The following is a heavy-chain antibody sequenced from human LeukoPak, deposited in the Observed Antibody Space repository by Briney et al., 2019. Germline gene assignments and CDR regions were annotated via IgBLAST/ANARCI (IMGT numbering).Heavy chain of an antibody. CDR3: ARSRATGYSSPPDAFDI. Sequence: PGGSLRLSCAASGFTFSSFTMNWVRQAPGKGLEWVSVITSSSSYIYYADSVKGRFTISRDNAKNSLYLQMNSLRAEDTAVYYCARSRATGYSSPPDAFDIWGQGTMVTVSS. CDR1: GFTFSSFT. CDR2: ITSSSSYI. D-gene: IGHD6-13*01. V-gene: IGHV3-21*01. J-gene: IGHJ3*02.